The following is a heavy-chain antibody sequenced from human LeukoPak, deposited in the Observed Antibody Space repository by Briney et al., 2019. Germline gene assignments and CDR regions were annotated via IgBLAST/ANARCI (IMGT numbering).Heavy chain of an antibody. CDR2: INHSGST. CDR1: GGSFSGYY. V-gene: IGHV4-34*01. D-gene: IGHD2-2*01. Sequence: SETLSLTCAVYGGSFSGYYWSWIRQPPGKGLEWIGEINHSGSTNYNPSLKSRVTISVDTSKNQFSLKLSSVTAADTAVYHCARGRLPARSSPWGYWGQGTLVTVSS. J-gene: IGHJ4*02. CDR3: ARGRLPARSSPWGY.